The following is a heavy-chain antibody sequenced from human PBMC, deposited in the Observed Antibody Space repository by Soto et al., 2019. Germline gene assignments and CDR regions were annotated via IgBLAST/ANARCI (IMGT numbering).Heavy chain of an antibody. J-gene: IGHJ6*02. D-gene: IGHD1-1*01. CDR1: GFTFSSYW. CDR2: IKQDGSEK. Sequence: GGSLRLSCAASGFTFSSYWMSWVRQAPGKGLEWVANIKQDGSEKYYVDSVKGRFTISRDNAKNSLYLQMNSLRAEDTAVYYCARGGAAERIGPHYYYGMDVWGQGTTVTVSS. V-gene: IGHV3-7*01. CDR3: ARGGAAERIGPHYYYGMDV.